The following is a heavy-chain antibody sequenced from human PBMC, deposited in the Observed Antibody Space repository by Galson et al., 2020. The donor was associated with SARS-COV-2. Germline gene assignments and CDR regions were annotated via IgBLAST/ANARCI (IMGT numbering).Heavy chain of an antibody. CDR1: GYTFTNYW. CDR3: ARFWGTFSSSWYYMYF. D-gene: IGHD2-2*01. V-gene: IGHV5-51*01. J-gene: IGHJ6*03. Sequence: GESLKISCKASGYTFTNYWIGWVRQMPGKGLEWMGVIYPGDSDTRYSPSFEGQVTISVDKSISTAYLQWSSLKASDTAMYYCARFWGTFSSSWYYMYFWGKGTTVTIFS. CDR2: IYPGDSDT.